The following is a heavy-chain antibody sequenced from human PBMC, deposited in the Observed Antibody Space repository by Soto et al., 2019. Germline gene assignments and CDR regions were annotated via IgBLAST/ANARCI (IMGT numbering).Heavy chain of an antibody. Sequence: QVHLVQSGAEVKKPGASVKVSCKASGYTFTSYGITWVRQAPGQGLEWMGWISAHNGNTDYAQKLQGRVIVTRATSASTAYMELRSLISDDTAVYYCARGRDGDYWGQGALVTVSS. CDR3: ARGRDGDY. V-gene: IGHV1-18*01. J-gene: IGHJ4*02. CDR1: GYTFTSYG. CDR2: ISAHNGNT. D-gene: IGHD6-6*01.